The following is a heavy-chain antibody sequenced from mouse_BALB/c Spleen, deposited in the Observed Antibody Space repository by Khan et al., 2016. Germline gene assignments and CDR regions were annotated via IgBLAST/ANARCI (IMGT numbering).Heavy chain of an antibody. CDR3: ARSPYVYDVWFAY. V-gene: IGHV14-3*02. Sequence: VQLMQSGAELVKPGASVKLSCTASGFNIKDTDMHWVKQRPEQGLEWMGRIDTANGKTKYDPKFKGQAAITEDTSANTAYLQLSSLTSEDTDAYYCARSPYVYDVWFAYWGQGTLVTVSA. D-gene: IGHD2-2*01. CDR2: IDTANGKT. J-gene: IGHJ3*01. CDR1: GFNIKDTD.